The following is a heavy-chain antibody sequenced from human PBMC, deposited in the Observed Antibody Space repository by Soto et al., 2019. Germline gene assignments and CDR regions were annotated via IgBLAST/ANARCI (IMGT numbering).Heavy chain of an antibody. CDR3: AGAFDI. J-gene: IGHJ3*02. CDR2: ISGTGSTI. Sequence: GGSLRLSCVASGFTFSSYGMSWVRQAPGKGLEWVSAISGTGSTIFYADSVKGRFTMSRDNARNTLYLQMNTLRAEDTAVYYCAGAFDIWGQGTMVTVSS. CDR1: GFTFSSYG. V-gene: IGHV3-23*01.